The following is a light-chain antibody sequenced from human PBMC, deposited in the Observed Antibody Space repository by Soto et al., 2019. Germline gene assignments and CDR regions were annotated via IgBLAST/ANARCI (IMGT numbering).Light chain of an antibody. J-gene: IGLJ1*01. CDR1: SSDVGAYNY. Sequence: QSALTKPASVSGSPGQSITISCTGTSSDVGAYNYASWYQQYPGEAPKVIIYDVSHRPAGVSNRFSGSKSGNTASLTISGLQTQYEADYYCSSYSSASTYVFGTVSNVNVL. V-gene: IGLV2-14*01. CDR3: SSYSSASTYV. CDR2: DVS.